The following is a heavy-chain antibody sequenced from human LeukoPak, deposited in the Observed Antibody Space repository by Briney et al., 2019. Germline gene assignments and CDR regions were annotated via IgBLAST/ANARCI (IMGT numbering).Heavy chain of an antibody. D-gene: IGHD1-26*01. J-gene: IGHJ4*02. Sequence: PGGSLRLSCTASGFTFGDYAMSWFRQAPGKGLEWVGFIRSKAYGGTTEYAASVKGRFTISRDDSKSIAYLQMNSLKTEDTAVYYCTRDYGVSGSSPFDYWGQGTLVTVSS. CDR3: TRDYGVSGSSPFDY. CDR2: IRSKAYGGTT. V-gene: IGHV3-49*03. CDR1: GFTFGDYA.